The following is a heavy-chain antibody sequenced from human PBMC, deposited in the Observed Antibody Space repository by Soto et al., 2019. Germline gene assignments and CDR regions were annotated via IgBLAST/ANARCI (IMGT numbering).Heavy chain of an antibody. CDR1: GYTFTDYF. Sequence: ASVKVSCKASGYTFTDYFMHWVRQAPGQGLEWMGWINPNTGGTNYAQEFQGRVTMTRDTSIRTAYMELSRLTSDDTAVYYCEAFTRTPASFWGQGTLVTVSS. D-gene: IGHD2-2*01. J-gene: IGHJ4*02. V-gene: IGHV1-2*02. CDR2: INPNTGGT. CDR3: EAFTRTPASF.